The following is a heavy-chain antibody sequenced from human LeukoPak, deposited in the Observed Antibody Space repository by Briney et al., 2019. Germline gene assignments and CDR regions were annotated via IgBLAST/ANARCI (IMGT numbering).Heavy chain of an antibody. V-gene: IGHV1-18*01. CDR3: AREYYYDSSGYRYYYYGMDV. J-gene: IGHJ6*02. D-gene: IGHD3-22*01. CDR1: GYTLTELS. Sequence: AASVKVSYKVSGYTLTELSMHWVRQAPGQGLEWMGWISAYNGNTNYAQKLQGRVTMTTDTSTSTAYMELRSLRSDDAAVYYCAREYYYDSSGYRYYYYGMDVWGQGTTVTVSS. CDR2: ISAYNGNT.